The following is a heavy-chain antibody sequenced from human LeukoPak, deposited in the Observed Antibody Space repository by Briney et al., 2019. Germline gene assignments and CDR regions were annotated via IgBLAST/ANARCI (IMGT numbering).Heavy chain of an antibody. Sequence: GGSLRLSWAAAGFSLRNHGMNWVRQAPGKGLEWVAVVSHDGSAKFYANSVKGRFTISRDNTNHILYLQMNRLRTEETAVYYCTKELGASGSSHMCYFDYWGQGILVTVS. CDR2: VSHDGSAK. D-gene: IGHD3-10*01. J-gene: IGHJ4*02. CDR1: GFSLRNHG. CDR3: TKELGASGSSHMCYFDY. V-gene: IGHV3-30*18.